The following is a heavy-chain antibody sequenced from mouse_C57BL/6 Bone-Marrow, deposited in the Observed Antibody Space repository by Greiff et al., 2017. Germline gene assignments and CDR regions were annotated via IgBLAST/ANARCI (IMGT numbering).Heavy chain of an antibody. D-gene: IGHD1-1*01. V-gene: IGHV1-50*01. CDR2: IDPSDSYT. CDR3: ARGEVIAGD. Sequence: QVQLQQPGAELVKPGASVKLSCTASGFTFTSYWMQWVKQRPGQGLEWIGEIDPSDSYTDYNQKFKGKATLTVDTSSSTAYLQLSSLTSEDAAVYYCARGEVIAGDWGQGTLVTVSA. CDR1: GFTFTSYW. J-gene: IGHJ3*01.